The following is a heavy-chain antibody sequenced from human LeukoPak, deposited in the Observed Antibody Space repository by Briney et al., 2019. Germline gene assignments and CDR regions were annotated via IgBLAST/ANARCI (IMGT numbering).Heavy chain of an antibody. Sequence: SETLSLTCAVYGGSFSGYYWSWIRQPPGKGLEWIGEINHSGITNYNPSLKSRVTISVDTSKNQFSLKLSSVTAADTAVYYCARGGGYSYGSHYYYYGMDVWGQGTTVTVSS. CDR3: ARGGGYSYGSHYYYYGMDV. D-gene: IGHD5-18*01. J-gene: IGHJ6*02. CDR1: GGSFSGYY. CDR2: INHSGIT. V-gene: IGHV4-34*01.